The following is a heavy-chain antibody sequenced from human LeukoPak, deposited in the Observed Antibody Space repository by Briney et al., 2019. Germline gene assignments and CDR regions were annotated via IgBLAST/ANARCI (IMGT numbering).Heavy chain of an antibody. D-gene: IGHD3-10*01. V-gene: IGHV3-30*04. Sequence: LEWVAVISYDGSNKYYADSVKGRFTISRDNSKNTLYLQMNSLRAEDTAVYYCARDYYGSGRHDYWGQGTLVTVSS. CDR2: ISYDGSNK. CDR3: ARDYYGSGRHDY. J-gene: IGHJ4*02.